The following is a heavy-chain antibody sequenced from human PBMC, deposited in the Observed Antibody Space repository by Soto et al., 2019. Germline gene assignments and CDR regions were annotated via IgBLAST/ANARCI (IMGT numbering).Heavy chain of an antibody. Sequence: VPLVESGGGLVQPGGSLTLSCAASGFTVSSNWMHWVRQAPGKGLVWVSRISSDGSTTNYADSVKGRFTISRDNAKSTLYLQMNSLRAEDTAVYYCARGYNNYGAVLLFWGQGALVTVSS. V-gene: IGHV3-74*01. J-gene: IGHJ4*02. D-gene: IGHD4-4*01. CDR2: ISSDGSTT. CDR3: ARGYNNYGAVLLF. CDR1: GFTVSSNW.